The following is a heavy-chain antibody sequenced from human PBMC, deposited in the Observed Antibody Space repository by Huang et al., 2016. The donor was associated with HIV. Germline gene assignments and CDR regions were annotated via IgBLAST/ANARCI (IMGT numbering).Heavy chain of an antibody. CDR2: RRDEGSNK. CDR3: AKGSMANAFDI. Sequence: QVQLVESGGGVVQPGGSLRLSCAASGFTFSSYGMHWVRQAPGKGLEWVAFRRDEGSNKYYADSVRGRFTISRDNSKNTLYLQMNSLRAEDTAVYYCAKGSMANAFDIWGQGTMVTVSS. V-gene: IGHV3-30*02. J-gene: IGHJ3*02. CDR1: GFTFSSYG. D-gene: IGHD3-10*01.